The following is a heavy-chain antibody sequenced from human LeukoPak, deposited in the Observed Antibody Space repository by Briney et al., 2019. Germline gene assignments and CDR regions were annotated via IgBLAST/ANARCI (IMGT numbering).Heavy chain of an antibody. Sequence: GGSLSLSCAASGFTFSNHAMSWVRQSQGKGREWVSSIRPSGGATYYADAVKGRFTISRYNSKNTLYLQMNSLRAEDTAVYYCVKGPTTVTTAFDYWGQGTLVSVSS. D-gene: IGHD4-17*01. J-gene: IGHJ4*02. V-gene: IGHV3-23*01. CDR3: VKGPTTVTTAFDY. CDR2: IRPSGGAT. CDR1: GFTFSNHA.